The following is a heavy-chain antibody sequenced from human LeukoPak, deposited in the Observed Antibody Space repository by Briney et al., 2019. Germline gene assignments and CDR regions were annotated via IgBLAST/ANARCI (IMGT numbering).Heavy chain of an antibody. V-gene: IGHV3-30*02. Sequence: GGSLRLSCAASGFTFSSYGMHWVRQAPGKGLEWVAGVWFGEISQSYADSVKGRFTISRDNSKNTVWLEMNSLRVEDTAVYYCAKGGRDTSKYYFDYWGQGTQVTVSS. CDR2: VWFGEISQ. CDR1: GFTFSSYG. CDR3: AKGGRDTSKYYFDY. J-gene: IGHJ4*02. D-gene: IGHD1-26*01.